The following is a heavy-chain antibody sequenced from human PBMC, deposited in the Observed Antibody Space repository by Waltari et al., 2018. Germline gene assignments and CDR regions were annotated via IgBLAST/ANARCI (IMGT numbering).Heavy chain of an antibody. CDR3: ARRVWYSSGWDEDYYGMDV. J-gene: IGHJ6*02. D-gene: IGHD6-19*01. Sequence: QVQLVQSGAEVKKPGSSVKVSCKASGGTFSSYAISWVRQAPGQGLEWMGGIIPIVGTANYAQKFQGRVTITADESTSTAYMELSSLRSEDTAVYYCARRVWYSSGWDEDYYGMDVWGQGTTVTVSS. CDR2: IIPIVGTA. V-gene: IGHV1-69*01. CDR1: GGTFSSYA.